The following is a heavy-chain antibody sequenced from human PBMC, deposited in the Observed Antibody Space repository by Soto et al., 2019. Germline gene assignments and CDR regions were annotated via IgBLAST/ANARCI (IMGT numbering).Heavy chain of an antibody. CDR3: AVSSGYYYGSGSYYNGYYYYYYYMDV. Sequence: QVQLVQSGAEVKKPGASVKVSCKASGYTFTSYDINWVRQATGQGLEWMGWMNPNSGNTGYAQKFQGRVTMTRNTSISTAYMELSSLRSEDTAVYYCAVSSGYYYGSGSYYNGYYYYYYYMDVWGKGTTVTVSS. V-gene: IGHV1-8*01. J-gene: IGHJ6*03. CDR2: MNPNSGNT. D-gene: IGHD3-10*01. CDR1: GYTFTSYD.